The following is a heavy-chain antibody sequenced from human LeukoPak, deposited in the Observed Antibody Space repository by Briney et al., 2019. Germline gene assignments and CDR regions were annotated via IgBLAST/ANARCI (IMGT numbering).Heavy chain of an antibody. J-gene: IGHJ4*02. CDR2: LFTGGGRT. CDR1: GFTFNNYL. V-gene: IGHV3-23*01. Sequence: GGSLRLSCAASGFTFNNYLMSWVRQAPGKGLEWVSVLFTGGGRTLYADSVKGRFAISGDTSRTTLYLQMNGLRAEDTAVYYCAKECDYSPGHKFDLWGQGTLVTVSS. CDR3: AKECDYSPGHKFDL. D-gene: IGHD3-10*01.